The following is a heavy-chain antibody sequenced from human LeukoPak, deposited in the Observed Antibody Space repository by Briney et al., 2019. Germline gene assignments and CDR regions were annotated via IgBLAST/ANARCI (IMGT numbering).Heavy chain of an antibody. J-gene: IGHJ4*02. V-gene: IGHV3-23*01. D-gene: IGHD1-26*01. CDR1: GFTFNSYA. Sequence: PGGSLRLSCAASGFTFNSYAMAWVRQPPEKGLEWASSITDNGINTYYADSVKGRFTISRDNSKNTLYLQMDSLRAEDTAVYYCAKGLRGNYDYWGQGTLVTVSS. CDR2: ITDNGINT. CDR3: AKGLRGNYDY.